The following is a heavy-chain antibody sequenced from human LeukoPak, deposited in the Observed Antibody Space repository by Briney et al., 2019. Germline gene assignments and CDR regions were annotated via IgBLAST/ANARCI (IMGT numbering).Heavy chain of an antibody. V-gene: IGHV4-31*03. J-gene: IGHJ4*02. CDR2: IYYSGST. CDR3: ASLYYYDTSGYYKFNF. Sequence: SETLSLTCTVSGGSISSGGYYWSWIRQHPGKGLEWIGYIYYSGSTYYNPSLKSRVTISVDTSKNQFSLKLSSVTAADTAVYYCASLYYYDTSGYYKFNFWGQGTLVTVSS. CDR1: GGSISSGGYY. D-gene: IGHD3-22*01.